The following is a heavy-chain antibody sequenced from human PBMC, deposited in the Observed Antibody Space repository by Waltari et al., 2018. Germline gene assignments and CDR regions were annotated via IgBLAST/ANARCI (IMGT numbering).Heavy chain of an antibody. D-gene: IGHD1-26*01. Sequence: QLQLQESGPGLVKPSETLSLTCTVSGGSISSSSYYWGWIRQPPGKGLEWIGSIYYSGSTYYHPCLKSRFTMSVDTSKNQFSLKLSSVTAADTAVYYCARGGGSYRGWFDPWGQGTLVTVSS. CDR3: ARGGGSYRGWFDP. CDR1: GGSISSSSYY. J-gene: IGHJ5*02. V-gene: IGHV4-39*07. CDR2: IYYSGST.